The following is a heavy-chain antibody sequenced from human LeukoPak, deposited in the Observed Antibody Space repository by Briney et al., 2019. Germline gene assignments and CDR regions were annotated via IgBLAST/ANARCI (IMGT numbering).Heavy chain of an antibody. CDR2: ISYDGSNK. Sequence: PGRSLRLSCAASGFTFSSYAMHWVRQAPGKGLEWVAVISYDGSNKYYADSVKGRFTISRDNSKNTLYLQMNSLRAEDTAVYYCAKGLGGWYGDGAFDIWGQGTMVTVSS. V-gene: IGHV3-30-3*01. J-gene: IGHJ3*02. D-gene: IGHD6-19*01. CDR3: AKGLGGWYGDGAFDI. CDR1: GFTFSSYA.